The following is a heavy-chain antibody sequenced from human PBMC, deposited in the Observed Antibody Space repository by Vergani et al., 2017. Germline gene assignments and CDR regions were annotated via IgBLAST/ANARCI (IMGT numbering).Heavy chain of an antibody. J-gene: IGHJ3*02. CDR1: GFTFSSYA. V-gene: IGHV3-23*01. Sequence: EVQLLESGGGLVQPGGSLRLSCAASGFTFSSYAMSWVRQAPGKGLEWVSAISGSGGSTYYADSVKGRFTISRDNSKNTLYLQMISLRAEDTAVYYCASGDSSGYYYPAFDIWGQGTMVTVSS. CDR3: ASGDSSGYYYPAFDI. D-gene: IGHD3-22*01. CDR2: ISGSGGST.